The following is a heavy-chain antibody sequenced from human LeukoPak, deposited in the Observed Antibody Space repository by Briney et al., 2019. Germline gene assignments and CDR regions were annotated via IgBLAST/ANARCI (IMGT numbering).Heavy chain of an antibody. D-gene: IGHD5-24*01. Sequence: GGSLRLSCAASGFTFSSYWMSWVRQAPGKGLEWVANIKQDGSEKYYVDSVKGRFTISRDNAKNSLYLQMNSLRAGDTALYYCAKDMNAEMAGDWGQGTLVTVSS. J-gene: IGHJ4*02. V-gene: IGHV3-7*03. CDR2: IKQDGSEK. CDR3: AKDMNAEMAGD. CDR1: GFTFSSYW.